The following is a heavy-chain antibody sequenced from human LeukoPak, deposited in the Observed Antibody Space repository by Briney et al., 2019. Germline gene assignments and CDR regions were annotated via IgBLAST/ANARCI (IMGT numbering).Heavy chain of an antibody. J-gene: IGHJ4*02. V-gene: IGHV4-34*01. CDR3: ARAINYGDDY. CDR2: INHSGST. CDR1: GGSFSGYY. Sequence: SETLSLTCAVYGGSFSGYYWSWIRQPPGKGLEWIGEINHSGSTNYNPSLKSRVTISVDTSKNQFSLKLSSVTAADTAVYYCARAINYGDDYWGQGTLVTVSS. D-gene: IGHD4-17*01.